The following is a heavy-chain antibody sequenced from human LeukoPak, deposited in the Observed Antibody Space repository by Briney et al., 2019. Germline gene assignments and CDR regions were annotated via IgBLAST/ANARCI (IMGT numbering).Heavy chain of an antibody. V-gene: IGHV4-34*01. CDR1: GGSFSGYY. CDR3: ARGTELRYFDWLFNNWFDP. D-gene: IGHD3-9*01. Sequence: PSETLSLTCAVYGGSFSGYYWSWIRQPPGKGLEWIGETNHSGSTNYNPSLKSRVTISVDTSKNQFSLKLSSVTAADTAVYYCARGTELRYFDWLFNNWFDPWGQGTLVAVSS. J-gene: IGHJ5*02. CDR2: TNHSGST.